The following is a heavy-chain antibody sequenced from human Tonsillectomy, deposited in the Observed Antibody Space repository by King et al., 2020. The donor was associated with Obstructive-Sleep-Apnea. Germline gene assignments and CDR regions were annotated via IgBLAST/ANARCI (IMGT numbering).Heavy chain of an antibody. V-gene: IGHV3-48*04. J-gene: IGHJ4*02. CDR3: ARDPYYYDSSGPTEGY. Sequence: VQLVESGGGLVQPGGSLRLSCAASGFTFSSYSMNWVRQAPGKGLEWVSYISSSSSTIYYADSVKGRFTITRDNVKNSRYLQMNSLRAEDTAVYYCARDPYYYDSSGPTEGYWGQGTLVTVSS. CDR2: ISSSSSTI. CDR1: GFTFSSYS. D-gene: IGHD3-22*01.